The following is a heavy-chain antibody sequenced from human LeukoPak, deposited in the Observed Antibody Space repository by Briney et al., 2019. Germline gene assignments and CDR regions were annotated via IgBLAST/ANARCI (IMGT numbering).Heavy chain of an antibody. Sequence: ESGPTLVNLTQTLTLTCTFSGFSLSTTGVGVGWIRQSPGKALEWLAVNYWNDDKSYSPSLKSRLTITKDTSKNQVVLIMTNMDPVDTATYYCAHKGRGSGSYNMWGQGTLVTVSS. CDR3: AHKGRGSGSYNM. D-gene: IGHD3-10*01. CDR2: NYWNDDK. V-gene: IGHV2-5*01. CDR1: GFSLSTTGVG. J-gene: IGHJ4*02.